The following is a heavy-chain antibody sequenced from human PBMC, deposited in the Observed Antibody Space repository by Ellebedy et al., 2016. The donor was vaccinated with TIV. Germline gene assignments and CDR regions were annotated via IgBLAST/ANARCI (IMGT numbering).Heavy chain of an antibody. J-gene: IGHJ4*02. CDR3: AMSGLFDY. Sequence: GESLKISXAASGFTFSSYAMSWVRQAPGKGLEWVSAISGSGGSTYYADSVKGRFTISRDNSKNTVYLQMSSLRVDDTAVYFCAMSGLFDYWGQGTQVTVSS. CDR2: ISGSGGST. D-gene: IGHD3-3*01. CDR1: GFTFSSYA. V-gene: IGHV3-23*01.